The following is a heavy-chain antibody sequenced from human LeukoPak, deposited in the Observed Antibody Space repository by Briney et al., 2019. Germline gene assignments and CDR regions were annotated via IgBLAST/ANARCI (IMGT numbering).Heavy chain of an antibody. CDR1: GFTFSRYW. Sequence: GGSLRLSCAASGFTFSRYWMTWVRQAPGKGLEWVANIKEDGSEEYYVDSVKGRFTISRDNAQNSLYLQMNSLRAEDAAVYYCARGGGLLWFGEPYMDVWGKGTTVTISS. J-gene: IGHJ6*03. CDR3: ARGGGLLWFGEPYMDV. CDR2: IKEDGSEE. D-gene: IGHD3-10*01. V-gene: IGHV3-7*01.